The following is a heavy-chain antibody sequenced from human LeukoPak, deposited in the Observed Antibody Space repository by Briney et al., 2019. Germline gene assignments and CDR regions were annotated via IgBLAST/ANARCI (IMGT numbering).Heavy chain of an antibody. Sequence: SETLSLTCAVSGGSISSGGYSWSWIRQPPGKGLEWIGYIYHSGSTYYNPSLKSRVTISVDTSKNQFSLKLSSVTAADTAVYYCARGRENSGSYYPGGHYWGQGTLVTVSS. CDR2: IYHSGST. CDR3: ARGRENSGSYYPGGHY. CDR1: GGSISSGGYS. J-gene: IGHJ4*02. V-gene: IGHV4-30-2*01. D-gene: IGHD1-26*01.